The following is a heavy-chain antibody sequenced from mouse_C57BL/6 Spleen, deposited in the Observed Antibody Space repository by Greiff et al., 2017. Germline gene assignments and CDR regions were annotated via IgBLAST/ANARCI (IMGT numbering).Heavy chain of an antibody. CDR1: GYAFSSSW. CDR3: GREGQLRLPYFDY. J-gene: IGHJ2*01. CDR2: IYPGDGDT. Sequence: QVQLQQSGPELVKPGASVKISCKASGYAFSSSWMNWVKQRPGKGLEWIGRIYPGDGDTYYNGKFKGKATLTADKPSSTAYMQLSSLTSEDSAVYFCGREGQLRLPYFDYWGQGTTLTVSS. V-gene: IGHV1-82*01. D-gene: IGHD3-2*02.